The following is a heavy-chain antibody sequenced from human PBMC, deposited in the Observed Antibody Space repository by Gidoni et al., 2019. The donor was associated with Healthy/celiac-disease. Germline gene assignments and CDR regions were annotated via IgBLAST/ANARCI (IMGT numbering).Heavy chain of an antibody. Sequence: EVQLVESGGGLVKPGGSLRLSCAASGFTFSSYSMNWVRQAPGKGLEWVSSISSSSSYIYYADSVKGRFTISRDNAKNSLYLQMNSLRAEDTAVYYCATLPGNTAMVPWGQGTLVTVSS. V-gene: IGHV3-21*01. J-gene: IGHJ5*02. D-gene: IGHD5-18*01. CDR1: GFTFSSYS. CDR3: ATLPGNTAMVP. CDR2: ISSSSSYI.